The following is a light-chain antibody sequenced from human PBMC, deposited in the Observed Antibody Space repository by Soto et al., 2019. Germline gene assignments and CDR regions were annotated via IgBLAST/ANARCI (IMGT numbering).Light chain of an antibody. CDR1: QNITKW. CDR2: DAS. J-gene: IGKJ1*01. CDR3: QQYNAN. V-gene: IGKV1-5*01. Sequence: DIQMTQSPSTLSASVGDRVTITCRASQNITKWLAWYQQKPGKAPKVLIYDASNLHSGVPSMFSGSGSGTECTISISILQPDDCATYYCQQYNANFGQGTMV.